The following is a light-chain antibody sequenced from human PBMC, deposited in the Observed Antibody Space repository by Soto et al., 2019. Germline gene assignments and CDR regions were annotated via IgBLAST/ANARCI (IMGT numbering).Light chain of an antibody. V-gene: IGKV3-15*01. CDR1: QRVSSN. Sequence: EIVMTQSPSTLSVSPGERATLSCRASQRVSSNLAGYQQKPGQAPRLLIYGASTRATGIPARFSGSGSGTEFTLTISSLQSEDFAVYYCQQYNNWPPELTFGGGTKVEIK. CDR3: QQYNNWPPELT. CDR2: GAS. J-gene: IGKJ4*01.